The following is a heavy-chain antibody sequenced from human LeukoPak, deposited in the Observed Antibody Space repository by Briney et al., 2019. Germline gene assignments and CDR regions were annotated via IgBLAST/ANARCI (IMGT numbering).Heavy chain of an antibody. Sequence: GGSLRLSCANSGFTFSSYWMHGVRQAPRKGLVWVSRMKTDGSSTTYADFVQGRFTISRDNAKNTLYLQMNSLRADDTAVYYCVRGRGVPEYYFDYWGQGTLVTVSS. CDR3: VRGRGVPEYYFDY. CDR2: MKTDGSST. V-gene: IGHV3-74*01. CDR1: GFTFSSYW. D-gene: IGHD2-2*01. J-gene: IGHJ4*02.